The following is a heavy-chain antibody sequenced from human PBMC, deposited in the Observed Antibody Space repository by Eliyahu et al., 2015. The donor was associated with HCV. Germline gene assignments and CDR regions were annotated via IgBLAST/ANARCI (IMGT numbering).Heavy chain of an antibody. D-gene: IGHD1-26*01. J-gene: IGHJ5*02. CDR3: ATNSGSYYRS. CDR2: TYYRSKWYY. V-gene: IGHV6-1*01. CDR1: GDXVXSNSAA. Sequence: QVQLQQSGPGLVKPSQTLSLTCAISGDXVXSNSAAWNWIRQSPSRGLEWLGRTYYRSKWYYEYALSVKSRMTINPDTTKNQFSLQLNSVTPEDTAVYYCATNSGSYYRSWGQGTVVTVSS.